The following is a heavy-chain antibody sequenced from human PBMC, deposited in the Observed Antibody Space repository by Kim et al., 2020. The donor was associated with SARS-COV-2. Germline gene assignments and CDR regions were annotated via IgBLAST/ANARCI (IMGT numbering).Heavy chain of an antibody. V-gene: IGHV3-48*02. CDR2: ISSSSRTI. CDR3: ARVRELLSSFNWFDP. J-gene: IGHJ5*02. D-gene: IGHD3-10*01. CDR1: GFTFSSYS. Sequence: GGSLRLSCAASGFTFSSYSMNWVRQAPGKGLEWVSYISSSSRTIYYADSVKGRFTISRDNAKNSLYLQMNSLRDEDTAVYYSARVRELLSSFNWFDPWGQGTLVTVSS.